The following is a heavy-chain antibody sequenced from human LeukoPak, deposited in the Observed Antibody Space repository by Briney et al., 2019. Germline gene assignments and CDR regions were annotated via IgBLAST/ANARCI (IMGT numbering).Heavy chain of an antibody. CDR3: ASSEQQPNPFDY. CDR1: GYTFTSYY. CDR2: INPSGGST. V-gene: IGHV1-46*01. J-gene: IGHJ4*02. Sequence: ASVKVSCKASGYTFTSYYMHWVRQAPGQGLEWMGIINPSGGSTSYARKFQGRLTMTRDTSTSAVYMELSSLRSEDTAVYYCASSEQQPNPFDYWGQGTLVTVSS. D-gene: IGHD6-13*01.